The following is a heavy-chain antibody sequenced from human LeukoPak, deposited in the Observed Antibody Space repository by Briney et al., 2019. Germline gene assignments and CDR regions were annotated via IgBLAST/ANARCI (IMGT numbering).Heavy chain of an antibody. Sequence: ASVKVSCKASGGTVSRYAISWARQAPGQGLEWMGGLIPIFGTANYAQKFQGRVTITADESTSTAYMELSSLRSEDTAVYYCARALGAPDQLLGTHYYGMDVWGKGTTVTVSS. CDR1: GGTVSRYA. V-gene: IGHV1-69*01. CDR3: ARALGAPDQLLGTHYYGMDV. D-gene: IGHD2-2*01. CDR2: LIPIFGTA. J-gene: IGHJ6*04.